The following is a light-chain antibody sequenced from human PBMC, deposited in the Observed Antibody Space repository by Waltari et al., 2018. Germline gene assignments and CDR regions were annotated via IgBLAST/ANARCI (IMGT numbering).Light chain of an antibody. J-gene: IGLJ3*02. V-gene: IGLV1-51*01. CDR1: SANIAHNY. Sequence: QSVLTQPPSVSAAPGQKVTISCSGSSANIAHNYVSWYHPLPGTAPKVLIYANNKRPSGIPDRFSGSKSGASATLGISGLQTGDEADYYCGTWDSSLSAWVFGGGTKLTVL. CDR2: ANN. CDR3: GTWDSSLSAWV.